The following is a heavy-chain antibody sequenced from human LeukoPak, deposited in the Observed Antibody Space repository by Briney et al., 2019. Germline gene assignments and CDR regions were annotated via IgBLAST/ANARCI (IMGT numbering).Heavy chain of an antibody. D-gene: IGHD5-18*01. V-gene: IGHV3-30*03. CDR1: GFTFSSYA. CDR3: ASGYHPYYYYYMDV. Sequence: PGGSLRLSCVASGFTFSSYAMYWVRQAPGKGLEWVAVISSGGSNKYYGDSVKGRFTISRDNSKNTLYLQMNSLRAEDTAVYYCASGYHPYYYYYMDVWGKGTTVTVSS. CDR2: ISSGGSNK. J-gene: IGHJ6*03.